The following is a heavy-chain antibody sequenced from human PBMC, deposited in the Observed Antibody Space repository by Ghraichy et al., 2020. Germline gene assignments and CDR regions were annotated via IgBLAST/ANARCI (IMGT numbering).Heavy chain of an antibody. V-gene: IGHV3-23*01. J-gene: IGHJ1*01. CDR2: ISGSGGST. Sequence: GSLRLSCAASGFTFSSYAMSWVRQAPGKGLEWVSAISGSGGSTYYADSVKGRFTISRDNSKNTLYLQMNSLRAEDTAVYYCAKDDESAYSSSWFTRDAEYFQHWGQGTLVTVSS. D-gene: IGHD6-13*01. CDR1: GFTFSSYA. CDR3: AKDDESAYSSSWFTRDAEYFQH.